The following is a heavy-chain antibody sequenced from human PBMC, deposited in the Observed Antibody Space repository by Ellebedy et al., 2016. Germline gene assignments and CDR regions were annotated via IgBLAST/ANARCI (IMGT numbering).Heavy chain of an antibody. J-gene: IGHJ3*02. D-gene: IGHD6-13*01. CDR1: GFTFSSYA. CDR2: ISGSGGST. CDR3: AKANSSSWYRDAFDI. Sequence: GGSLRLSXAASGFTFSSYAMSWVRQAPGKGLEWVSAISGSGGSTYYADSVKGRFTISRDNAKNSLYLQMNSLRAEDTALYYCAKANSSSWYRDAFDIWGQGTMVTVSS. V-gene: IGHV3-23*01.